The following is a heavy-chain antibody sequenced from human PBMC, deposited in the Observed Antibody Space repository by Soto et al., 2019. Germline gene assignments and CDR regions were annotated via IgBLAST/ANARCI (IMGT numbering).Heavy chain of an antibody. CDR3: ARARRGYSGYESYYYYGMDV. Sequence: QVQLVQSGAEVKKPGSSVKVSCKASGGTFSSYAISWVRQAPGQGLEWMGGIIPIFGTANYAQKFQGRVTITADEAXXTXYXXLSSLRSEDTDVYYCARARRGYSGYESYYYYGMDVWGQGTTVTVSS. J-gene: IGHJ6*02. V-gene: IGHV1-69*12. CDR1: GGTFSSYA. D-gene: IGHD5-12*01. CDR2: IIPIFGTA.